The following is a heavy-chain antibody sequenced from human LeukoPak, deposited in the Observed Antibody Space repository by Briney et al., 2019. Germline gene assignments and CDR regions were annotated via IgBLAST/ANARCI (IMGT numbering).Heavy chain of an antibody. Sequence: GASVKVSCKASGYTFTGYYMHWVRQAPGQGLEWMGWINRKSGGTNYAQKFQGRVTMTRDTSISTAYMERSRLRSDDTAVYYCARSLYSGYDLGYWGQGTLVTVSS. J-gene: IGHJ4*02. D-gene: IGHD5-12*01. CDR1: GYTFTGYY. CDR2: INRKSGGT. V-gene: IGHV1-2*02. CDR3: ARSLYSGYDLGY.